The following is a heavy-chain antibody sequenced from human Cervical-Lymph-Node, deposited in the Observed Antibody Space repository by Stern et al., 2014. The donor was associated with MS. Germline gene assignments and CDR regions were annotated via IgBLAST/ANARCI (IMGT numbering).Heavy chain of an antibody. CDR3: AHSRRYDYVWGSYRYNYFDP. V-gene: IGHV2-5*02. Sequence: QVTLKESGPTLVKPTQTLTLTCTFSGFSLSSSEEGVGWFRQPPGKALEWLVLLYWGYDERYSPSLKYRLTITKDTSKNEVVLTMTNMDPVDTATYFCAHSRRYDYVWGSYRYNYFDPWGQGTLVTVSS. J-gene: IGHJ5*02. CDR2: LYWGYDE. CDR1: GFSLSSSEEG. D-gene: IGHD3-16*02.